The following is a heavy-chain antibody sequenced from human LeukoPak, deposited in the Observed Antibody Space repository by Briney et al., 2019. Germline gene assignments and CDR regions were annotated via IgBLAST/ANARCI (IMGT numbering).Heavy chain of an antibody. J-gene: IGHJ6*02. CDR3: ASASPYYYGIDV. CDR1: GLTFSSSW. Sequence: GGSLRLSCAASGLTFSSSWMSWVRQAPGKGLEWVANIKQDGSEKYYVDSVKGRFTISRDNAKNSLYLQMNSLRAEDTAVYYCASASPYYYGIDVWGQGTTVTVSS. V-gene: IGHV3-7*01. CDR2: IKQDGSEK.